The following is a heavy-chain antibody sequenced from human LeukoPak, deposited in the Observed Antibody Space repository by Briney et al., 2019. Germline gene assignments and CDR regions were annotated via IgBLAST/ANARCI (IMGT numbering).Heavy chain of an antibody. D-gene: IGHD3-3*01. CDR2: INPNGGGT. V-gene: IGHV1-2*06. CDR1: GCTFTGYY. J-gene: IGHJ4*02. Sequence: GASVKVSCKASGCTFTGYYIHWVRQAPGQGLEWMGRINPNGGGTNYAQKFQGRVTMTSDTSISTAYMELSRLRSDDTAVYYCARERKITIFGVACDYWGQGTLVTVSS. CDR3: ARERKITIFGVACDY.